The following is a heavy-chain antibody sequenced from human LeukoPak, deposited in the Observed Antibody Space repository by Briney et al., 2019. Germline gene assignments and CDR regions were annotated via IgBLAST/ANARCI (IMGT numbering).Heavy chain of an antibody. D-gene: IGHD3-22*01. J-gene: IGHJ4*02. Sequence: ASVKVSCKASGYTFTGYYMHWVRQAPGQGLEWMGWINLSSGGTNYAQMFQGRVTMTRDTSISTAYMELSRLRSDDTAGYYCARGIAYDSSGYYLQGWGQGTLVTVSS. CDR1: GYTFTGYY. V-gene: IGHV1-2*02. CDR2: INLSSGGT. CDR3: ARGIAYDSSGYYLQG.